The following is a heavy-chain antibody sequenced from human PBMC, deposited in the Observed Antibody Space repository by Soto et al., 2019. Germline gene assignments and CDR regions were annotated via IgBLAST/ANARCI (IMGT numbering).Heavy chain of an antibody. CDR3: ATTIAAAGTPFDY. D-gene: IGHD6-13*01. J-gene: IGHJ4*02. Sequence: QVQLQESGPGLVKPSQTLSLTCTVSGGSISSGGYYWSWIRQHPGKGLEWIGYIYYSGSTYYNPSRKSRVTISVDTSKNQFSLKLSSVTAADTAVYYCATTIAAAGTPFDYWGQGTLVTVSS. CDR2: IYYSGST. V-gene: IGHV4-31*03. CDR1: GGSISSGGYY.